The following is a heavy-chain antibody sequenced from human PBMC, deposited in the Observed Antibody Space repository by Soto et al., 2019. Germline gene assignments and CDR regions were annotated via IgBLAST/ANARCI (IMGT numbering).Heavy chain of an antibody. Sequence: QVQLVQSGAEVKKPGASVKVSCKASGYTFTSYDINWVRQATGQGLEWMGWMNPNSGNTGYAQKLQGRVTMTRNTSISTAYMELSSLRSEDTAVYYCARAEGYCSSTSCRYYYYYYMDVWGKGTTVTVSS. J-gene: IGHJ6*03. CDR2: MNPNSGNT. D-gene: IGHD2-2*01. CDR3: ARAEGYCSSTSCRYYYYYYMDV. V-gene: IGHV1-8*01. CDR1: GYTFTSYD.